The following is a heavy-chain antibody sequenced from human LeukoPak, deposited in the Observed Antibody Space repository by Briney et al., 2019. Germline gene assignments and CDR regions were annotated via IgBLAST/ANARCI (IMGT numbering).Heavy chain of an antibody. CDR2: IYYSGST. CDR1: GGSISTYY. D-gene: IGHD1-1*01. Sequence: SETLSLTCTVPGGSISTYYWSWLRQPPGKGLQWIGYIYYSGSTNYNPSLKSRITISVDTSRNQFSLSLSSVTAADTAVYYCARGTVQMGMGERYFDNWGQGTLVTVSP. V-gene: IGHV4-59*01. CDR3: ARGTVQMGMGERYFDN. J-gene: IGHJ4*02.